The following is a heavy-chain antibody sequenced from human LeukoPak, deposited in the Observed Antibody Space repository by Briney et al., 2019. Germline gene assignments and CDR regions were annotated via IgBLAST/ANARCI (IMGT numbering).Heavy chain of an antibody. Sequence: PGGSLRLSCAASGFSFSDYNMHWVRQAPGKGLEWMAVISYHGINKYYADSVKGRFTISRDKSKSTLHLQMNSLRAEDTAVYYCAKVRWDNSGWYYLDTWGQGTLLTVSS. CDR2: ISYHGINK. D-gene: IGHD6-19*01. J-gene: IGHJ4*02. V-gene: IGHV3-30*18. CDR1: GFSFSDYN. CDR3: AKVRWDNSGWYYLDT.